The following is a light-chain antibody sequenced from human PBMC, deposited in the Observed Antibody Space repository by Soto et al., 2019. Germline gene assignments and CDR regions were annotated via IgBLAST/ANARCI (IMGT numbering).Light chain of an antibody. J-gene: IGKJ3*01. Sequence: EMVLTQSPGTLSLSPGERATLSCWASQSVSRNYLAWYQHKPGQAPRLLISAASIRATGIPDRFSGSGSGTDFTLTISRLEPEDVAVYYCQQYAWSPLTFGPGTKVDIK. CDR2: AAS. CDR1: QSVSRNY. V-gene: IGKV3-20*01. CDR3: QQYAWSPLT.